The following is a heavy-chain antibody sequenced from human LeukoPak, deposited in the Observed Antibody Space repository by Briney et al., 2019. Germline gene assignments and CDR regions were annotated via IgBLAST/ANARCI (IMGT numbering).Heavy chain of an antibody. V-gene: IGHV3-21*01. CDR1: GFPFISST. CDR3: AELGITMIGGV. D-gene: IGHD3-10*02. Sequence: TGGSLRLSCAASGFPFISSTMHWVRQAPGKGLEWVSSIRRSGRSLYYADSVKGRFTISRDNAKNSVFLEMNSLRADDTAVYYCAELGITMIGGVWGKGTTVTISS. J-gene: IGHJ6*04. CDR2: IRRSGRSL.